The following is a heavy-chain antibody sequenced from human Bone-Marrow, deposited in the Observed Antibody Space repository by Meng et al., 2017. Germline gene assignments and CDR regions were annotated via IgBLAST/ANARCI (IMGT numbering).Heavy chain of an antibody. CDR3: ARAFPMYYYDSSGYYGPKTPLDY. J-gene: IGHJ4*02. CDR2: ISAYNGNT. V-gene: IGHV1-18*01. Sequence: ASVKVSCKASGYTFTSYGISWVRQAPGQGLEWMGWISAYNGNTNYAQKLQGRVTMTTDTSTSTAYMELRSRRSDDTAVYYCARAFPMYYYDSSGYYGPKTPLDYWGQGTLVTVSS. D-gene: IGHD3-22*01. CDR1: GYTFTSYG.